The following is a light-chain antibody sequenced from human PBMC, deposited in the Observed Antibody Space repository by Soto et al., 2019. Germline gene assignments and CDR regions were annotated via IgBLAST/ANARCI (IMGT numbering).Light chain of an antibody. Sequence: DIQMTQSPSTLSASVGDRVTITCRASQSISSRLAWYQQKPGKAPKLLIYDASSLESGVPSRFSGSGSGTEFTLTISSLQPDDFATSYCQQYPGTFGQGTKADIK. CDR1: QSISSR. CDR3: QQYPGT. CDR2: DAS. J-gene: IGKJ1*01. V-gene: IGKV1-5*01.